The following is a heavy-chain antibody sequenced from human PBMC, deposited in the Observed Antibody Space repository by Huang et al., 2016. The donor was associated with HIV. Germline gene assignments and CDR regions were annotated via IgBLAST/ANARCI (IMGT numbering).Heavy chain of an antibody. J-gene: IGHJ5*02. V-gene: IGHV3-30*04. CDR1: GFTFTNYA. CDR2: VSYDGRNK. Sequence: QVQLVESGGGLVQPGRSLRLSCAASGFTFTNYAIHWVRQAPGKRRGGVAFVSYDGRNKFYADSVKGRFTSARDNSKSTLYLLMNSLRVDDTALYYCARSAVPGDGDWFDPWGQGTLVTVSS. D-gene: IGHD6-19*01. CDR3: ARSAVPGDGDWFDP.